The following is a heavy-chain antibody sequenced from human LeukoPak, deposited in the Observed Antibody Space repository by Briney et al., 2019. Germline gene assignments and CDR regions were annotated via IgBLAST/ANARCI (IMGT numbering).Heavy chain of an antibody. Sequence: GGSLRLSCAASGFTVSSNYMSWVRQAPGKGLEWVLVIYSGGSTYYADSVKGRFTVSRHNSKNTLYLQMNSLRAEDTAVYHCAGGGDSNYYFDYWGQGTLVTVSS. CDR1: GFTVSSNY. J-gene: IGHJ4*02. CDR2: IYSGGST. D-gene: IGHD3-22*01. CDR3: AGGGDSNYYFDY. V-gene: IGHV3-53*04.